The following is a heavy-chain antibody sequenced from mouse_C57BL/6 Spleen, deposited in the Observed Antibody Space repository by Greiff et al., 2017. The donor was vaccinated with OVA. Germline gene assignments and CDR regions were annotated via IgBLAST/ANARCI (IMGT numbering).Heavy chain of an antibody. D-gene: IGHD1-1*01. CDR2: IYPGDGDT. J-gene: IGHJ4*01. CDR3: ARKGYYDGSSSSYAMDY. Sequence: QVQLQQSGPELVKPGASVKISCKASGYAFSSSWMNWVKQRPGKGLEWIGRIYPGDGDTNYTGKFKGKATLTADKSSSTAYMHLSRLTSDDSAVYCCARKGYYDGSSSSYAMDYWGQGTSVTVSS. CDR1: GYAFSSSW. V-gene: IGHV1-82*01.